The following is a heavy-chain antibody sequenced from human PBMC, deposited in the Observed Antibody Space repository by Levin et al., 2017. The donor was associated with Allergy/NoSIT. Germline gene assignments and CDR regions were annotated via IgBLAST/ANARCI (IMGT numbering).Heavy chain of an antibody. Sequence: SCAASGFTFSNAWMSWVRQAPGKGLEWVGRIKSKTDGGTTDYAAPVKGRFTISRDDSKNTLYLQMNSLKTEDTAVYYCTTIVLHYAHSAHDYWGQGTLVTVSS. CDR1: GFTFSNAW. V-gene: IGHV3-15*01. D-gene: IGHD2/OR15-2a*01. CDR3: TTIVLHYAHSAHDY. J-gene: IGHJ4*02. CDR2: IKSKTDGGTT.